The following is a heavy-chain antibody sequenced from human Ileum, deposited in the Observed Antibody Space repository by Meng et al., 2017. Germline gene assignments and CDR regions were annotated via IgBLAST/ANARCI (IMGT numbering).Heavy chain of an antibody. CDR1: GFTFNNYA. CDR3: AKDQSFDP. V-gene: IGHV3-23*01. J-gene: IGHJ5*02. CDR2: ISGSGDTT. Sequence: GEALKISCAASGFTFNNYAISWVRQAPGKGLEWVSSISGSGDTTYYADSVKGRFAISRDSSKNTMYLQLSSLRADDTAVYYGAKDQSFDPWGQGTLVTVSS.